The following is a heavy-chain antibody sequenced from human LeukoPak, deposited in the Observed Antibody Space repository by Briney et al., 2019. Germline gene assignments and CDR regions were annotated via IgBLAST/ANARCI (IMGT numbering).Heavy chain of an antibody. D-gene: IGHD6-19*01. CDR2: ISSSSSYI. CDR3: ARTPYSSGWHNFDY. V-gene: IGHV3-21*01. J-gene: IGHJ4*02. CDR1: GFTFSCYS. Sequence: GGSLRLSCAASGFTFSCYSMNLVRQAPGEGLEWVSFISSSSSYIYYADSVKGRFTISRDNATNSLYLQMNSLRAEDAAVYYCARTPYSSGWHNFDYWGQGTLVTVSS.